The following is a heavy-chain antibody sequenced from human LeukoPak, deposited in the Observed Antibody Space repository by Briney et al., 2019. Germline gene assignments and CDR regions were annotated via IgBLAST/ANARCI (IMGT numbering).Heavy chain of an antibody. V-gene: IGHV3-23*01. CDR3: AKDLRLGRSPFDY. Sequence: GGSLRLSCAASGFTFSSYAMSWVRQAPGKGLEWVSAISGSGGSTYYADPVKGRFTISRDNSKNTLYLQMNSLRAEDTAVYYCAKDLRLGRSPFDYWGQGTLVTVSS. CDR1: GFTFSSYA. J-gene: IGHJ4*02. CDR2: ISGSGGST. D-gene: IGHD3-16*01.